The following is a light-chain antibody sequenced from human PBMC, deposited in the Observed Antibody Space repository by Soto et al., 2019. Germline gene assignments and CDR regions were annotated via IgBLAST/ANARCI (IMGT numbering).Light chain of an antibody. V-gene: IGKV3-11*01. CDR3: QLRSDWPPTYT. CDR1: QSVSSH. CDR2: DTF. Sequence: EIVMTQSPATLSVSPGERATLSCRASQSVSSHLAWYQQRPGQAPRLLIYDTFTRATGIPARFSAKGAGTDFTLTISSLEPEDSAVYFCQLRSDWPPTYTFGQGTKLE. J-gene: IGKJ2*01.